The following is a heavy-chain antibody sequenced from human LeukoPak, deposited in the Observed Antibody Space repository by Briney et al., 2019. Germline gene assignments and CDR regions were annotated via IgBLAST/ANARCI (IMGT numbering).Heavy chain of an antibody. Sequence: SVKVSCKASGGTFSGYAISWVRQAPGQGLEWMGGIIPIFGTADYAQKFQGRVTITTDESTSTAYMELSSLRSEDTAVYYCASIPYSSSSPDDAFDIWGQGTMVTVSS. V-gene: IGHV1-69*05. CDR1: GGTFSGYA. CDR3: ASIPYSSSSPDDAFDI. CDR2: IIPIFGTA. D-gene: IGHD6-6*01. J-gene: IGHJ3*02.